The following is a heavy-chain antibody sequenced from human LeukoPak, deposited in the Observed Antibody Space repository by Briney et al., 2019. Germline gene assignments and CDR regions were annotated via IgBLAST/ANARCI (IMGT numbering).Heavy chain of an antibody. CDR2: ISYDGSNK. CDR1: GFTFNTYA. V-gene: IGHV3-30-3*01. J-gene: IGHJ4*02. Sequence: GGSLRLSCAASGFTFNTYAMHWVRQAPGKGLEWVAVISYDGSNKYYADSVKGRFTISRDNSKNTLYLQMNSLRAEDTAVYYCASRSAPFDYWGQGTLVTVSS. D-gene: IGHD2-15*01. CDR3: ASRSAPFDY.